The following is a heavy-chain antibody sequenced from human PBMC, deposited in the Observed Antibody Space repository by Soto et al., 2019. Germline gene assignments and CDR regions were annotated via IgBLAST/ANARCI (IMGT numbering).Heavy chain of an antibody. CDR3: ARIDRIGAVAGPRWYNY. CDR2: IFSNDEK. CDR1: GFSLSNARMG. J-gene: IGHJ4*02. Sequence: SGPTLVNPTETLTLTCTVSGFSLSNARMGVSWIRQPPGKALEWLAHIFSNDEKSYSTSLKSRLTISKDTSKSQVVLTMTNMDPVDTATYYCARIDRIGAVAGPRWYNYWGQGTLVTVSS. D-gene: IGHD6-19*01. V-gene: IGHV2-26*01.